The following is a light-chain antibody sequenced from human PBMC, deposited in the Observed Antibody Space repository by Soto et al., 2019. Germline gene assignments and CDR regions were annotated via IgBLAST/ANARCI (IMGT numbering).Light chain of an antibody. CDR2: GAS. CDR1: QSVNNK. CDR3: QEYNNWPPLT. V-gene: IGKV3-15*01. Sequence: EIVMTQSPATLSVSPGERATLSCRASQSVNNKLAWYQQKLGQAPRLLIYGASTRATGIPARFSGSGSGTEFTLTISSLQSEDFAIYYSQEYNNWPPLTFGGGTKVEIK. J-gene: IGKJ4*01.